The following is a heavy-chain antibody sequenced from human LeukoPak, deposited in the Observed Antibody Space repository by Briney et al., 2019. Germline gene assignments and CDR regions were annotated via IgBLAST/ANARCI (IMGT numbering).Heavy chain of an antibody. CDR1: GGTFSSYA. CDR3: AGTSPSTGYSSGWYYFDY. D-gene: IGHD6-19*01. CDR2: IIPIFGTA. J-gene: IGHJ4*02. V-gene: IGHV1-69*13. Sequence: SVKVSCKASGGTFSSYAISWVRQAPGQGLEWMGGIIPIFGTANYAQKFQGRVTITADESTSTAYMELSSLRSEDTAVYYCAGTSPSTGYSSGWYYFDYWGQGTLVTVSS.